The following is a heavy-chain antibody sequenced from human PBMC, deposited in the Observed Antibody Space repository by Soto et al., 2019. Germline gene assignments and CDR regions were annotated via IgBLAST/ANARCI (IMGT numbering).Heavy chain of an antibody. CDR1: GYPFIKYG. J-gene: IGHJ5*02. Sequence: QLQLVQSAAEVKKPGASVRVSCKAYGYPFIKYGISWIRQAPEQGLEWMGWIKVDSGYTNYAQKFQGRVTMTADTSSDTAFMELRSRRLADTAVYFCATSYDTGFDPWGQGTLVSVSS. CDR2: IKVDSGYT. V-gene: IGHV1-18*04. CDR3: ATSYDTGFDP. D-gene: IGHD3-9*01.